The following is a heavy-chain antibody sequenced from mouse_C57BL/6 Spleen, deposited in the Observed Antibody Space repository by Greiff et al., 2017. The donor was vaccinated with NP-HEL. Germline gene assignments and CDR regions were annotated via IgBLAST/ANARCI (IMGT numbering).Heavy chain of an antibody. J-gene: IGHJ2*01. CDR2: IHPNSGST. CDR3: VAGYYDHDGGYYFDY. Sequence: QVQLQQPGAELVKPGASVKLSCKASGYTFTSYWMHWVKQRPGQGLEWIGMIHPNSGSTNYNEKFKSKATLTVDKSSSTAYMQLSSLTSEDSAVYYCVAGYYDHDGGYYFDYWGQGTTLTVSS. D-gene: IGHD2-4*01. V-gene: IGHV1-64*01. CDR1: GYTFTSYW.